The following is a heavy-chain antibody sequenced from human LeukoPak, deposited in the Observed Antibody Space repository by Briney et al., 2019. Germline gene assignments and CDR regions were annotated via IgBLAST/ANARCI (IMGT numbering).Heavy chain of an antibody. CDR1: GFTFSSYA. J-gene: IGHJ3*02. D-gene: IGHD3-3*01. CDR3: ARTDRTGALGRFRMRSDAFDI. Sequence: PGGSLRLSCAASGFTFSSYAMSWVRQAPGKGLEWVSGFTSGGNTHYSDSVKGRFTISRDNSKNTLYPRMNSLRADDTAVYYCARTDRTGALGRFRMRSDAFDIWGQGTVVTVSS. V-gene: IGHV3-23*01. CDR2: FTSGGNT.